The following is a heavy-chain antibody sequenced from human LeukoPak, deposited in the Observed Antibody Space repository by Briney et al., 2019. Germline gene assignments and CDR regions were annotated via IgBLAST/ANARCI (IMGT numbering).Heavy chain of an antibody. V-gene: IGHV3-30*04. Sequence: GGSLRLSCAASGFTFSSYAMHWVRQARGKGLEWVAVISYDGSNKYYADSVKGRFTISRDNSKNTLYLQMNSLGAEDTAVYYCARSYYEYYYDSSGYYRPYFDYWGQGTLVTVSS. CDR1: GFTFSSYA. CDR3: ARSYYEYYYDSSGYYRPYFDY. CDR2: ISYDGSNK. J-gene: IGHJ4*02. D-gene: IGHD3-22*01.